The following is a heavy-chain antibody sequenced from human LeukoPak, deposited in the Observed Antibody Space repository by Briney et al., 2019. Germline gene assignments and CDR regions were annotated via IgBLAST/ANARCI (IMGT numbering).Heavy chain of an antibody. CDR1: GFTFDDYA. V-gene: IGHV3-9*01. CDR3: AKDGVEYCSSTSCYKDAYFQP. D-gene: IGHD2-2*02. Sequence: PGGSLRLSCAASGFTFDDYAMHWVRQAPGKGLEWVSGMSWNSGSIGYADSVKGRFTISRDNAKNSLYLQMNSLRAEDTALYYCAKDGVEYCSSTSCYKDAYFQPWGQGTLVTVSS. J-gene: IGHJ1*01. CDR2: MSWNSGSI.